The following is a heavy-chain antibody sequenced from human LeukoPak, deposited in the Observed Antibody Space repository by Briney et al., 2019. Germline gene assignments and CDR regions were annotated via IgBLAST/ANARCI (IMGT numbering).Heavy chain of an antibody. J-gene: IGHJ6*03. Sequence: SETLSLTCTVSGGSMSSYYWSWIRQPAGKGLEWIGLIYTSGSTDYNPSLKSRVTISVDTSKNQFSLKLSSVTAADTAVYYCARETSQKGAHYMDVWGKGTTVTISS. D-gene: IGHD3-16*01. CDR2: IYTSGST. V-gene: IGHV4-4*07. CDR3: ARETSQKGAHYMDV. CDR1: GGSMSSYY.